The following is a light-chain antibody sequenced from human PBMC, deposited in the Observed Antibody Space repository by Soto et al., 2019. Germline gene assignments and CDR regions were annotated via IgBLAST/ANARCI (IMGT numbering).Light chain of an antibody. V-gene: IGLV2-14*01. CDR1: SSDVGGYKY. J-gene: IGLJ2*01. CDR2: DVS. Sequence: QSALTQPASVSGSPGQSITISCTGTSSDVGGYKYVSWYQQHPGKAPKHMIYDVSNRPSGVSNRFSGSKSGNTASLTISGLQAEDEADYYCCSYTSSSTVVFGGGTKVTVL. CDR3: CSYTSSSTVV.